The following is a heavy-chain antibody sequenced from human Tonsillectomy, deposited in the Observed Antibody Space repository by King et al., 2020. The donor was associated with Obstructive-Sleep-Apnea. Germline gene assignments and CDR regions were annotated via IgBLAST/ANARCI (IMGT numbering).Heavy chain of an antibody. CDR1: GFTFSSYA. Sequence: VQLVESGGGLVQPGGSLRVSCAASGFTFSSYAMNWVRQAPGKGLEWVSAISGSGGSTYYADSVKGRFTISRDNSKNTLYLQMNSLRADDPALYYCAKDIGTGYHYYGMDVWGQGTTVTVSS. J-gene: IGHJ6*02. V-gene: IGHV3-23*04. D-gene: IGHD3/OR15-3a*01. CDR3: AKDIGTGYHYYGMDV. CDR2: ISGSGGST.